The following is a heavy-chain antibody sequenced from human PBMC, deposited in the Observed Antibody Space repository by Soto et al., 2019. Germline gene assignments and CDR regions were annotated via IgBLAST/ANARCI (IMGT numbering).Heavy chain of an antibody. CDR3: AKDRWGGSYSGYYFDY. D-gene: IGHD1-26*01. V-gene: IGHV3-23*01. CDR2: ISGSGGST. Sequence: PGGSLRLSCAASGFTFSSYAMSWVRQAPGKGLEWVSAISGSGGSTYYADSVKGRFTISRDNSKNTPYLQMNSLRAEDTAVYYCAKDRWGGSYSGYYFDYWGQGTLVTVSS. J-gene: IGHJ4*02. CDR1: GFTFSSYA.